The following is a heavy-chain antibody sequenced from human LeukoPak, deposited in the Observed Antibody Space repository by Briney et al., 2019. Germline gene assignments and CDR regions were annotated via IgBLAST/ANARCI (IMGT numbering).Heavy chain of an antibody. J-gene: IGHJ3*02. D-gene: IGHD3-3*01. Sequence: GGSLRLSCAASGFTFSSYWMHWVRQAPGKGLEWVSVIYSGGSTYYADSVKGRFTISRDNSKNTLYLQMNSLRAEDTAVYYCARYYDFWSGYYTVKGAFDIWGQGTMVTVSS. CDR1: GFTFSSYW. V-gene: IGHV3-53*01. CDR2: IYSGGST. CDR3: ARYYDFWSGYYTVKGAFDI.